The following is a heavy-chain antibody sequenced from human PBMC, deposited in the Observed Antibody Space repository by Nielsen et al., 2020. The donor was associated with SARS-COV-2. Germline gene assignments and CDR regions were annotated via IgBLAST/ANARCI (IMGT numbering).Heavy chain of an antibody. CDR2: ISYDGSNK. Sequence: GGSLRLSCAASGFTFSSYWVHWVRQAPGKGLEWVAVISYDGSNKYYADSVKGRFTISRDNSKNTLYLQMNSLRAEDTAVYYCAKDGFLGYCSGGSCPLYYYYGMDVWGQGTTVTVSS. V-gene: IGHV3-30*18. D-gene: IGHD2-15*01. CDR1: GFTFSSYW. J-gene: IGHJ6*02. CDR3: AKDGFLGYCSGGSCPLYYYYGMDV.